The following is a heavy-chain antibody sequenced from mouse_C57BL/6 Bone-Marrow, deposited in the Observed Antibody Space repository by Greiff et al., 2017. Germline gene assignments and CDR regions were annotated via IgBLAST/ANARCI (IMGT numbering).Heavy chain of an antibody. Sequence: VQLQQSGTVLARPGASVKMSCKTSGYTFTSYWMHWVKQRPGQGLEWIGAIYPGNSDTSYNQTFKGKAKLTAVTSASTAYMELSSLTNEDSAVYYCTAYGSSYAWFAYWGQGTLVTVSA. CDR1: GYTFTSYW. D-gene: IGHD1-1*01. CDR2: IYPGNSDT. CDR3: TAYGSSYAWFAY. J-gene: IGHJ3*01. V-gene: IGHV1-5*01.